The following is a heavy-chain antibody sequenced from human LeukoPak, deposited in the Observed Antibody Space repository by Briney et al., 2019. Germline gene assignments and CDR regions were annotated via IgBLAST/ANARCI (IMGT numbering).Heavy chain of an antibody. D-gene: IGHD3-22*01. Sequence: SETLSLTCTVSGGSISSYYWSWIRQPPGKGLEWIGYIHYSGRTNYNPPLKSRVTISVDTSRSQFSLKLSSVTAANTAVYYCARDRGYYESSGYYEFDYWGQGTLVTVSS. V-gene: IGHV4-59*01. CDR3: ARDRGYYESSGYYEFDY. J-gene: IGHJ4*02. CDR1: GGSISSYY. CDR2: IHYSGRT.